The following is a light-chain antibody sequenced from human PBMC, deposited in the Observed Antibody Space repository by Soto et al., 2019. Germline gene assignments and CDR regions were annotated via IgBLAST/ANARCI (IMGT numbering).Light chain of an antibody. CDR1: QDISNY. CDR3: QQYNSWPPIT. CDR2: DAS. J-gene: IGKJ5*01. V-gene: IGKV1-33*01. Sequence: SQMTQSPSSLSASVGDRVTSTVHSSQDISNYLNWYQQKPGKAPPLLIDDASSLETGVPSRFSGSGSGTDFTFTISSLQPEDFAVYYCQQYNSWPPITFGQRTLPEIK.